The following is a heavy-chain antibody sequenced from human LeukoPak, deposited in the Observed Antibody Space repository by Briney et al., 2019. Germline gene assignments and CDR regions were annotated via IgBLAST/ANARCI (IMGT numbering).Heavy chain of an antibody. CDR2: ISAYNGNT. Sequence: ASVKVSCKASGYTFTSYGISWVRQAPGQGLEWMGWISAYNGNTNYAQKLQGRVTMTTDTSTSTAYMEPRSLRSDDTAVYYCARNPDDYVWGSYRYTDSGDDAFDIWGQGTMVTVSS. D-gene: IGHD3-16*02. J-gene: IGHJ3*02. V-gene: IGHV1-18*01. CDR1: GYTFTSYG. CDR3: ARNPDDYVWGSYRYTDSGDDAFDI.